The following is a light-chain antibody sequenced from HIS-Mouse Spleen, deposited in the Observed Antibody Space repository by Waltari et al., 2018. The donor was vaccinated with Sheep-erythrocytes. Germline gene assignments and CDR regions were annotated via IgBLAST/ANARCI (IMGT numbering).Light chain of an antibody. CDR1: SPNIGSNY. Sequence: QSALTQPPSASGTPGQRVTISCSGSSPNIGSNYVSWYQQLPGTAPKLLIYRNNQRPSGVPDRFSGSKSGTSASLAISGLRSEDEADYYCAAWDDSLSGNWVFGGGTKLTVL. J-gene: IGLJ3*02. CDR2: RNN. CDR3: AAWDDSLSGNWV. V-gene: IGLV1-47*01.